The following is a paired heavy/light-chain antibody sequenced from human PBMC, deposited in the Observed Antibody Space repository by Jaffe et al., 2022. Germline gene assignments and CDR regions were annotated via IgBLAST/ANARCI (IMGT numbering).Light chain of an antibody. CDR3: QQYYSTPPT. CDR2: WAS. CDR1: QSVLYSSNNNNY. J-gene: IGKJ1*01. V-gene: IGKV4-1*01. Sequence: DIVMTQSPDSLAVSLGERATINCKSSQSVLYSSNNNNYLAWYQQKPGQPPKLLIYWASTRESGVPDRFSGSGSGTDFTLTISSLQAEDVAVYYCQQYYSTPPTFGQGTKVEIK.
Heavy chain of an antibody. Sequence: QVQLVQSGAEVKKPGASVKVSCKASGYTFTSYGISWVRQAPGQGLEWMGWISAYNGDRNYAQKFQGRVTMATDTSTNTAYMELRSLISDDTALYYCARYLLSVGDAFDIWGQGTMVTVSS. CDR1: GYTFTSYG. CDR3: ARYLLSVGDAFDI. J-gene: IGHJ3*02. V-gene: IGHV1-18*01. CDR2: ISAYNGDR. D-gene: IGHD2-2*01.